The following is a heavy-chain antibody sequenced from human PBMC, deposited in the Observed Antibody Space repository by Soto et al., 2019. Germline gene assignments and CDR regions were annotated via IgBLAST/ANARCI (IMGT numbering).Heavy chain of an antibody. D-gene: IGHD4-4*01. J-gene: IGHJ6*02. Sequence: GGSLRLSCAASGFTFSSYAMHWVRQAPGKGLEWVAVISCDGSNKYYADSVKGRFTISRDNSKNTLYLQMNSLRAEDTAVFYCARDSFPTTTKGHGVYLYYGVDVWGQGTTVTVSS. CDR1: GFTFSSYA. V-gene: IGHV3-30-3*01. CDR3: ARDSFPTTTKGHGVYLYYGVDV. CDR2: ISCDGSNK.